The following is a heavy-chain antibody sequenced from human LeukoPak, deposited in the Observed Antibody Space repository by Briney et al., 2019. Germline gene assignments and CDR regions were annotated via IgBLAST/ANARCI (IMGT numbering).Heavy chain of an antibody. J-gene: IGHJ5*02. CDR1: GFTFSSYS. Sequence: GGSLRLSCAASGFTFSSYSMNWVRQAPGKGLEWVSYISSSSSTIYYADSVKGRFTISRDNAKNSLYLQMNSLRAEDTAVYYCARGVVVVPAARWFDPWGQGTLVTVSS. CDR2: ISSSSSTI. V-gene: IGHV3-48*04. D-gene: IGHD2-2*01. CDR3: ARGVVVVPAARWFDP.